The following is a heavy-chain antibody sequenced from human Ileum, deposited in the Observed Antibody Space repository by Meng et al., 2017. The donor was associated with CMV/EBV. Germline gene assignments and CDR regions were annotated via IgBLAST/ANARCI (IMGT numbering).Heavy chain of an antibody. J-gene: IGHJ5*02. CDR1: GFTFSNFA. V-gene: IGHV3-21*06. CDR2: ISGSSSSI. CDR3: TRELGYCSP. Sequence: GGSLRLSCAASGFTFSNFAMNWVRQAPGKGLEWVSSISGSSSSIYYADSVKDRFTISRDNAKNSLYLQINSLRAEDTAVYYCTRELGYCSPWGQGILVTVSS. D-gene: IGHD2-15*01.